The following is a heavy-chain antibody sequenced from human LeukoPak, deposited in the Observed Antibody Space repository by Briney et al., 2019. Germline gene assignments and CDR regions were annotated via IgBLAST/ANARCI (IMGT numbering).Heavy chain of an antibody. CDR3: ARDGQPYSYDNYNWFDP. CDR1: GFTFSSYA. Sequence: GGSLRLSCAASGFTFSSYAMSWVRQAPGKGLEWVSSISSSSSYIYYADSVKGRFTISRDNAKNSLYLQMNSLRAEDTAVYYCARDGQPYSYDNYNWFDPWGQGTLVTVSS. CDR2: ISSSSSYI. J-gene: IGHJ5*02. D-gene: IGHD3-22*01. V-gene: IGHV3-21*01.